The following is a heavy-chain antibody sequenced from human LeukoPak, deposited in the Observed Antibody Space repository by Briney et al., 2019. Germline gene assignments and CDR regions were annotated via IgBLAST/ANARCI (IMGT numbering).Heavy chain of an antibody. Sequence: PGGSLRLSCAASGFTFSSYSMNWVRQAPGKGLEWVSSISSSSSYIYYADSVKGRFTISRDNAKNSLYLQMNSLRAEDTAVYYCARDLPKYYGDYGVPHYYYYGMDVWGQGTTVTVSS. V-gene: IGHV3-21*01. CDR2: ISSSSSYI. D-gene: IGHD4-17*01. CDR3: ARDLPKYYGDYGVPHYYYYGMDV. J-gene: IGHJ6*02. CDR1: GFTFSSYS.